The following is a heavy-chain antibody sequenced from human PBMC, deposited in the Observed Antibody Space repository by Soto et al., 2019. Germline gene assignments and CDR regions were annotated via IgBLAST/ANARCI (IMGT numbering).Heavy chain of an antibody. CDR3: ARGSYYYDSKVPGAFDI. CDR1: GYTFTSYA. J-gene: IGHJ3*02. V-gene: IGHV1-3*01. CDR2: INAGNGNT. D-gene: IGHD3-22*01. Sequence: ASVKVSCKASGYTFTSYAMHWVRQAPGQRLEWMGWINAGNGNTKYSQKFQGRVTITRDTSASTAYMELSSLRSEDTAVYYCARGSYYYDSKVPGAFDIWGQGTMVTVSS.